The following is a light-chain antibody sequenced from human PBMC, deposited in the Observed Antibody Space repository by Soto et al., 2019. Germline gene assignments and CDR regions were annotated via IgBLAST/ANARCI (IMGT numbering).Light chain of an antibody. CDR3: QQYGSSPLT. J-gene: IGKJ4*01. V-gene: IGKV3-20*01. Sequence: IVLPQSPGTLSLCPGERATLSCRASQGVSSRYLACYQQKPGQASRLLIYGASSRGTGIPDKFSGSGSGTDFTLTISRLEREDFAVYYCQQYGSSPLTFGGGTKGDIK. CDR2: GAS. CDR1: QGVSSRY.